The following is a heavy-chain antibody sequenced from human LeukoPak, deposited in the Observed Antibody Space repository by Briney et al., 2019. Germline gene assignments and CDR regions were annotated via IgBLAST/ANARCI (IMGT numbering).Heavy chain of an antibody. CDR2: INHSGST. V-gene: IGHV4-34*01. J-gene: IGHJ4*02. Sequence: KTGGSLRLSCAGSGFIFSNNWMSWIRQPPGKGLEWIGEINHSGSTNYNPSLKSRVTISVDTSKKQFSLKLSSVTAADTAVYYCARGRRDGYNPDSYYFDYWGQGTLVTVSS. CDR1: GFIFSNNW. CDR3: ARGRRDGYNPDSYYFDY. D-gene: IGHD5-12*01.